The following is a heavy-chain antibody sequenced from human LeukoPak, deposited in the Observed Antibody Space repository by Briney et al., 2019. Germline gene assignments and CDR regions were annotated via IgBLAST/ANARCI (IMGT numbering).Heavy chain of an antibody. D-gene: IGHD3-10*01. Sequence: PGGSLRLSCAASGFTFSSYAMHWVRHAPGKGLEWVAVISYDGSNKYYADSVKGRFTISRDNSKNTLYVQMNSLTAEDTAVYYCAKDRGSVTYEYFQYWGQGTLVTVSS. CDR2: ISYDGSNK. J-gene: IGHJ1*01. CDR3: AKDRGSVTYEYFQY. V-gene: IGHV3-30-3*01. CDR1: GFTFSSYA.